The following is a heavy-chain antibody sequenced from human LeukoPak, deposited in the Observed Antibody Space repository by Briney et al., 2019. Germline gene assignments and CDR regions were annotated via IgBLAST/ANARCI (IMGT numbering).Heavy chain of an antibody. Sequence: PGGSLRLSCAASGFTFSRYSMNWVRQAPGKGLDWVAFVRDDGSSQKYAATVKGRFTISRDNPKNTLYLQMNSLRAEDTAVYYCAREQEQWLALDYWGQGTLVTVSS. CDR1: GFTFSRYS. J-gene: IGHJ4*02. CDR2: VRDDGSSQ. V-gene: IGHV3-30*02. CDR3: AREQEQWLALDY. D-gene: IGHD6-19*01.